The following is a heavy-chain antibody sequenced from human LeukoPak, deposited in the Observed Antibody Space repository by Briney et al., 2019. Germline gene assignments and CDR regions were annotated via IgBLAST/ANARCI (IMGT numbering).Heavy chain of an antibody. CDR2: FDPEDGET. CDR3: ATDGGSGYGYFDH. Sequence: GASVKVSFKVSGYTLTELSMHWVRQAPGKGLEWMGGFDPEDGETIYAQKFQGRVTMTEDTSTDTAYMELSSLRSEDAAVYYCATDGGSGYGYFDHWGQGTLVTVSS. J-gene: IGHJ4*02. D-gene: IGHD5-12*01. CDR1: GYTLTELS. V-gene: IGHV1-24*01.